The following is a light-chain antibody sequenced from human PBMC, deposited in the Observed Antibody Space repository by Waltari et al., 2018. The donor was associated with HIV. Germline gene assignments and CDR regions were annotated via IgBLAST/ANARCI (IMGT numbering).Light chain of an antibody. CDR2: EIN. J-gene: IGLJ2*01. CDR1: SSDVSTYKL. CDR3: CSYAGRSTFVL. Sequence: HSALTQPASVSGSPGQSITISCNETSSDVSTYKLVSWYQQHPGKVPKLIIYEINKRPSGVSIRFSGSKSGNMASLTISGLQAEDEAFYHCCSYAGRSTFVLFGGGTKLTVL. V-gene: IGLV2-23*02.